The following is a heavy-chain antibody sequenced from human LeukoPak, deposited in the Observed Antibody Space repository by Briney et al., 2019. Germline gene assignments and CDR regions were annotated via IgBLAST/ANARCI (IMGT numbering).Heavy chain of an antibody. CDR1: RGTFSSYA. D-gene: IGHD3-10*01. CDR2: IIPIFGTA. CDR3: ARFVYGSGSSGYGP. V-gene: IGHV1-69*06. J-gene: IGHJ5*02. Sequence: ASVKVSCKPSRGTFSSYAISWLRQAPGQGIEWMGGIIPIFGTANYAQKFQGRVTITADKSTSTAYMELSSLRSEDTAVYYCARFVYGSGSSGYGPWGQGTLVTVSS.